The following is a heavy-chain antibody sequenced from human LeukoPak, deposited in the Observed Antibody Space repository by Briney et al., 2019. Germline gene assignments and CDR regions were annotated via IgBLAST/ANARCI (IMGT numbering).Heavy chain of an antibody. Sequence: GGSLRLSCAASGFTFSSYAMSWVRQAPGKGLEWVSRINNDGSTTRYADSVKGRFTISRDNAKNTVYLQMNSLRAEDTAVYHCVRGGVTGSGTYYVLNWGQGTLITVSS. J-gene: IGHJ4*02. CDR1: GFTFSSYA. D-gene: IGHD3-10*01. CDR3: VRGGVTGSGTYYVLN. CDR2: INNDGSTT. V-gene: IGHV3-74*01.